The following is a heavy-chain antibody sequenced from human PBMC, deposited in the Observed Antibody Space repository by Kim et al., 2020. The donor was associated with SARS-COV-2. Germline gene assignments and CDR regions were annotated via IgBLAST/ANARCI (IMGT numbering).Heavy chain of an antibody. V-gene: IGHV4-34*01. Sequence: SETLSLTCAVYGGSFSGYYWSWIRQPPGKGLEWIGEINHSGSTNYNPSLKSRVTISVDTSKNQFSLKLSSVTAADTAVYYCARGNYYGSGSYYNELDCWGQGTLVTVSS. D-gene: IGHD3-10*01. J-gene: IGHJ4*02. CDR1: GGSFSGYY. CDR3: ARGNYYGSGSYYNELDC. CDR2: INHSGST.